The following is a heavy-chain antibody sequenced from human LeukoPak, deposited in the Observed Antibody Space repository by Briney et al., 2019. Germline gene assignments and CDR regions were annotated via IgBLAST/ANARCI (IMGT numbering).Heavy chain of an antibody. CDR1: GYTFTSYD. D-gene: IGHD2-2*01. Sequence: GASVKVSCKASGYTFTSYDINWVRQATGQGLEWMGWMNPNSGNTGYAQKFQGRVTMTRNTSISTAYMELSSLRSEDTAVYYCVRQLNCSSTSCYLVYYYYYYGMDVWGQGTTVTVSS. V-gene: IGHV1-8*01. CDR2: MNPNSGNT. J-gene: IGHJ6*02. CDR3: VRQLNCSSTSCYLVYYYYYYGMDV.